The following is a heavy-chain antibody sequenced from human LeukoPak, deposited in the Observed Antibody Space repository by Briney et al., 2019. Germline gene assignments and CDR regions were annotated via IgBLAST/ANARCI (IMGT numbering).Heavy chain of an antibody. CDR2: ISAYNGNT. J-gene: IGHJ4*02. Sequence: SCNAPNYTYTSYDINWVRQAPGQSLEKKRWISAYNGNTSYAQKLQGRVTMTTDTSTSTAYLELRSLRSDDKGVYCCARGSAYDSSGPCVYWGQGTLVIVFS. D-gene: IGHD3-22*01. CDR3: ARGSAYDSSGPCVY. CDR1: NYTYTSYD. V-gene: IGHV1-18*01.